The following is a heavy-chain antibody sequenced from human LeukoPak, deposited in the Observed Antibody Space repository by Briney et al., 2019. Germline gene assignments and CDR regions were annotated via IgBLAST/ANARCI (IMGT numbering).Heavy chain of an antibody. CDR2: INTNTVNP. V-gene: IGHV7-4-1*02. CDR3: ARDCNLTLGTTTYFQH. D-gene: IGHD1-1*01. CDR1: GYIFDIYA. Sequence: ASVKVSCMASGYIFDIYAMIWVRPAPGQGLELMGWINTNTVNPTYAQGFTGRFVFSLDTSVSTAYLQISSLKAEDTAVYYCARDCNLTLGTTTYFQHWGQGALVTVSS. J-gene: IGHJ1*01.